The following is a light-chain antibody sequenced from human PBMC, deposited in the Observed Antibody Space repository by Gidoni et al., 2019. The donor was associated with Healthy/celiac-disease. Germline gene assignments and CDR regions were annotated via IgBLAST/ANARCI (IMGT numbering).Light chain of an antibody. Sequence: QSALTHPPSASGSPGQSVPISCPGTSSDVGGYNYVSWYQQHPGKAPKRMIYEVSKRPSGVPDRFSGSKSGNTASLTVSGLQAEEEADYYCSSYAGSSVVFGGGTKLTVL. CDR3: SSYAGSSVV. CDR1: SSDVGGYNY. V-gene: IGLV2-8*01. J-gene: IGLJ2*01. CDR2: EVS.